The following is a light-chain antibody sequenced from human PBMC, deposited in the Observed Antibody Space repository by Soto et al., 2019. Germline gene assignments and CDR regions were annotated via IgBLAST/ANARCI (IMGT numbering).Light chain of an antibody. Sequence: DIQMTQSPSSLSASVGDRVTITCRASQGISNYLAWYQQIPGKVPKLLISAASTFQSGVPYRFSGSGSATDFTLTISSLQPEDVATYYCQKYTNVPAFDGGTKVEIK. J-gene: IGKJ4*01. V-gene: IGKV1-27*01. CDR1: QGISNY. CDR3: QKYTNVPA. CDR2: AAS.